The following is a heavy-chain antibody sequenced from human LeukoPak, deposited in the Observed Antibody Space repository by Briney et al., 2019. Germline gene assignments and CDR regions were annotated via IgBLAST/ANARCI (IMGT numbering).Heavy chain of an antibody. D-gene: IGHD5-24*01. CDR1: GFTFSSYE. J-gene: IGHJ4*02. V-gene: IGHV3-48*03. Sequence: GGSLRLSCAASGFTFSSYEMNWVRQAPGKGLEWVLYISSSGSTIYYADSVKGRFTISRDNAKNSLSLQMNSLRAEDTAVYYCARLGPRDGYNFRDWGQGTLVTVSS. CDR2: ISSSGSTI. CDR3: ARLGPRDGYNFRD.